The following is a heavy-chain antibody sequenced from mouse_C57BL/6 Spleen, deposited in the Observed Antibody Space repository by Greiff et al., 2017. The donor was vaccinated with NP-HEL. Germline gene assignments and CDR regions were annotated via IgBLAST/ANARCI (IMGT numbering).Heavy chain of an antibody. CDR2: IYPGDGDT. Sequence: QVQLKQSGAELVKPGASVKISCKASGYAFSSYWMNWVKQRPGKGLEWIGQIYPGDGDTNYNGTFKGKATLTADKSSSTAYMQLSSLTSEDSAVYFCARHYDYDVAWFAYWGQGTLVTVSA. D-gene: IGHD2-4*01. CDR1: GYAFSSYW. V-gene: IGHV1-80*01. J-gene: IGHJ3*01. CDR3: ARHYDYDVAWFAY.